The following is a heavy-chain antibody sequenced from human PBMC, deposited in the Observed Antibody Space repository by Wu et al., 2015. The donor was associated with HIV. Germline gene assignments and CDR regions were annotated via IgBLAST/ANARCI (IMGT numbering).Heavy chain of an antibody. Sequence: GGDLLAAMLSVGWRQALGQGLQWMGKIIPVFGTTKYAQQFQGRVTITADESTRTAFMELSNLRSDDTAVYYCARPYSGYAYDVFDIWGQGTVVFVSS. CDR1: GGDLLAAML. CDR3: ARPYSGYAYDVFDI. J-gene: IGHJ3*02. CDR2: IIPVFGTT. D-gene: IGHD5-12*01. V-gene: IGHV1-69*15.